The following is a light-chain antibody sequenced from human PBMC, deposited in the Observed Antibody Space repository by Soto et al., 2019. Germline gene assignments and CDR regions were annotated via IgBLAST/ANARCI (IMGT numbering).Light chain of an antibody. V-gene: IGLV2-14*01. CDR3: TSYTSSSTLYA. Sequence: QSVLTQPASVSGSPGQSITISCTGTSSDVGGYNYVSWYQQHPGKAPKLMIYDVRNRASGASNRFSGSKSGNTASLTISGLQAEDEDDYYCTSYTSSSTLYAFGTGTKVT. CDR2: DVR. J-gene: IGLJ1*01. CDR1: SSDVGGYNY.